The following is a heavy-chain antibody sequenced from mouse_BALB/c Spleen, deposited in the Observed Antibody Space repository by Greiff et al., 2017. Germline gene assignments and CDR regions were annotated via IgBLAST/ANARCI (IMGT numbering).Heavy chain of an antibody. V-gene: IGHV3-6*02. CDR2: ISYDGSN. J-gene: IGHJ2*01. CDR3: AKTAITTVFDD. Sequence: VQLQQSGPGLVKPSQSLSLTCSVTGYSITSGYYWYWIRQFPGNKLEWMGYISYDGSNNYNPSLKNRISITRDTSKNQFFLKLNSVTTEDTATYYCAKTAITTVFDDWGQGTTLTVSS. CDR1: GYSITSGYY. D-gene: IGHD1-1*01.